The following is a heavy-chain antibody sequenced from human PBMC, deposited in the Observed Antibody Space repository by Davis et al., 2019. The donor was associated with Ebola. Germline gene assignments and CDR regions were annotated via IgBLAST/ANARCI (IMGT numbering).Heavy chain of an antibody. J-gene: IGHJ4*02. V-gene: IGHV4-31*03. CDR2: IYYSGST. Sequence: SETLSLTCTVSGGSISSGGYYWSWIRQHPGKGLEWIGYIYYSGSTYYNPSLKSRVTISVDTSKNQFSLKLSSVTAADTAVYYCARTRWLRGIYFDYWGQGTLVTVSS. CDR3: ARTRWLRGIYFDY. CDR1: GGSISSGGYY. D-gene: IGHD5-12*01.